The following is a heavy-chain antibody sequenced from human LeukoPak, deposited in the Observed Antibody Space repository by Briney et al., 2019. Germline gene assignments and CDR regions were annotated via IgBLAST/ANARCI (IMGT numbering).Heavy chain of an antibody. J-gene: IGHJ4*02. V-gene: IGHV3-30-3*01. CDR3: ASIAVAGLSSR. Sequence: GGSLRLSCAASGFTFSSYAMHWVRQAPGKGLEWVAVISYDGSNKYYADSVKGRFTISRDNSKNTLYLQMNSLRAEDTAVYYCASIAVAGLSSRWGQGILVTVSS. CDR2: ISYDGSNK. CDR1: GFTFSSYA. D-gene: IGHD6-19*01.